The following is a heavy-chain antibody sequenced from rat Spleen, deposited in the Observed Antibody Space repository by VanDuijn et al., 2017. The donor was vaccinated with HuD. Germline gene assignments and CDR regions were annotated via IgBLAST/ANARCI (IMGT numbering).Heavy chain of an antibody. D-gene: IGHD1-1*01. J-gene: IGHJ2*01. CDR2: IWGGGST. CDR1: GFSLTSYG. Sequence: QVQMKETGPGLVQTTQTLSVTCTVSGFSLTSYGVHWVRQAPGKGLEWMGIIWGGGSTNYNSALKSRLSISRDTSKSQVFLTMNSLRSEDTATYYCTRGYSADYWGQGVMVTVSS. V-gene: IGHV2-77*01. CDR3: TRGYSADY.